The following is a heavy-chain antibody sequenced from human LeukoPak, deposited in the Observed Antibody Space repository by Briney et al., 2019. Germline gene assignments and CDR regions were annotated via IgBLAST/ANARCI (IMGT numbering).Heavy chain of an antibody. J-gene: IGHJ4*02. V-gene: IGHV4-59*01. Sequence: LETLSLTCTVSGVSITSYYWSWIRQPPGKGLEWIGNMYYSGTTNYNPSLKSRVTISADTSKNQLSLKLKSVTAADTAVYYCAGDDNSSWWSYWGLGTLVTVSS. D-gene: IGHD6-13*01. CDR3: AGDDNSSWWSY. CDR2: MYYSGTT. CDR1: GVSITSYY.